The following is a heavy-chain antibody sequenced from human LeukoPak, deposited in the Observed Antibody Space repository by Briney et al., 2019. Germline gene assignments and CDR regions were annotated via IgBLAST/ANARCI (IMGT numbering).Heavy chain of an antibody. V-gene: IGHV4-39*07. CDR1: GGSISSSSYY. J-gene: IGHJ4*02. CDR3: ARVLYIVVVTAPLD. CDR2: IYHSGST. Sequence: PSETLSLTCTVSGGSISSSSYYWGWIRQPPGKGLGWIGSIYHSGSTYYNPPLKSRVTISVDTSKNQFSLKLSSVTAADTAVYYCARVLYIVVVTAPLDWGQGTLVTVSS. D-gene: IGHD2-21*02.